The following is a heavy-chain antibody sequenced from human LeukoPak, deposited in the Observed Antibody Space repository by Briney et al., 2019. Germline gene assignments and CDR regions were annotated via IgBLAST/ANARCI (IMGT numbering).Heavy chain of an antibody. CDR3: ARQRCSRGSCYENDVFDI. CDR2: IYPGDSDT. Sequence: GESLEISCKGSGYSFTSYWIGWVRQMPGKGLEWMGIIYPGDSDTRYSPSFQGQVTISADKSITTAYLQWSSLKASDTAMYYCARQRCSRGSCYENDVFDIWGQGTMVTVSS. D-gene: IGHD2-15*01. CDR1: GYSFTSYW. J-gene: IGHJ3*02. V-gene: IGHV5-51*01.